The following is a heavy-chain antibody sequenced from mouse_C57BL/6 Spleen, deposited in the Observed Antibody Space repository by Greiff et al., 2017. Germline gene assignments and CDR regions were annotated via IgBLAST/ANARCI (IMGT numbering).Heavy chain of an antibody. J-gene: IGHJ4*01. D-gene: IGHD3-2*01. Sequence: VQLQQSGAELVRPGASVKLSCKASGYTFTDYYINWVKQRPGQGLEWIARIYPGSGNTYYNEKFKGKATLTAEKSSSTAYMQLSSLTSEDSAVYFCARKGDSSYAMDYWGQGTSVTVSS. CDR2: IYPGSGNT. CDR1: GYTFTDYY. CDR3: ARKGDSSYAMDY. V-gene: IGHV1-76*01.